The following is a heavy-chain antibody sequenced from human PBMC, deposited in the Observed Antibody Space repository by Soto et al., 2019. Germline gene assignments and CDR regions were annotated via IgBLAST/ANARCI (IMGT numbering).Heavy chain of an antibody. D-gene: IGHD7-27*01. V-gene: IGHV3-9*01. CDR3: ATDRKSDFPGGWGLDY. Sequence: ELQLVESGGGVVQFGRSLRLSCEASGFTFDDHAMHWVRQVPGKGLEWVSGISWNGDDIGYVDSVKGRFTISRDNVKNVLYLQMDSLTTDATAVYFCATDRKSDFPGGWGLDYLGQGTLVTVSS. CDR1: GFTFDDHA. J-gene: IGHJ4*02. CDR2: ISWNGDDI.